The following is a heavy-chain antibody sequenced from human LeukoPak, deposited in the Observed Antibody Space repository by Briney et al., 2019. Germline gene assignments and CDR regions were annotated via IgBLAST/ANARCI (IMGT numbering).Heavy chain of an antibody. CDR3: ATFTHYHDDRQLDY. CDR2: IYHSGST. D-gene: IGHD3-22*01. CDR1: GYSISSGYY. V-gene: IGHV4-38-2*01. Sequence: SETLSLTCAVSGYSISSGYYWGWIRQPPGKGLEWIGSIYHSGSTYYNPSLKSRVTISVDTSKNQFSLKLSSVTAADTAVYYCATFTHYHDDRQLDYWGQGTLVTVSS. J-gene: IGHJ4*02.